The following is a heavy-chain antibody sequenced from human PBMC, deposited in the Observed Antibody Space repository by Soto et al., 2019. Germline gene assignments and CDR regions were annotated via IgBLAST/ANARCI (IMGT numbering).Heavy chain of an antibody. CDR1: GGTFSSYA. D-gene: IGHD2-15*01. CDR2: IIPIFGTA. V-gene: IGHV1-69*06. J-gene: IGHJ4*02. CDR3: ARGTCSGGSCQPEFDY. Sequence: SVKVSCKASGGTFSSYAISWVRQAPGQGLEWMGGIIPIFGTANYAQKFQGRVTITADKSTSTAYMELSSLRSEDTAVYYCARGTCSGGSCQPEFDYWGQGTLVTVYS.